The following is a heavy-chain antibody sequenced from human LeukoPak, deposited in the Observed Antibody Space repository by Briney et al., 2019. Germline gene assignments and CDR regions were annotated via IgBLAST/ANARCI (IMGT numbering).Heavy chain of an antibody. D-gene: IGHD3-10*01. J-gene: IGHJ4*02. CDR3: AREGSHRGDFDY. Sequence: SETLSLTCTVSGGSISSSSYYWGWIRQPPGKGLEWIGSIYYSGSTYYNPSLKSRVTISVDTSKNQFSLKLSSVTAADTAVYYCAREGSHRGDFDYWGQGTLVTVSS. V-gene: IGHV4-39*07. CDR1: GGSISSSSYY. CDR2: IYYSGST.